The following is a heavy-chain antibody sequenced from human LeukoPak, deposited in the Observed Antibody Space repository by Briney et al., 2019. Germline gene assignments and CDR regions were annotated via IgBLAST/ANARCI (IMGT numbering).Heavy chain of an antibody. CDR3: AREYSSSWSLWYFDY. Sequence: ASVKVSCKVSGYTLTELSMHWVRQAPGQGLEWMGIINPSGGSTSYAQKFQGRVTMTRDTSISTAYMELSRLRSDDTAVYYCAREYSSSWSLWYFDYWGQGTLVTVSS. V-gene: IGHV1-46*01. CDR2: INPSGGST. D-gene: IGHD6-13*01. J-gene: IGHJ4*02. CDR1: GYTLTELS.